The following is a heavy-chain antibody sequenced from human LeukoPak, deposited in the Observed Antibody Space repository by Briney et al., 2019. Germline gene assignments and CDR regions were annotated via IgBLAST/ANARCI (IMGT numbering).Heavy chain of an antibody. J-gene: IGHJ6*03. Sequence: GGSLRLSCAASGFTFSSYWMSWVRQAPGKGLEWVANIKQDGSEKYYVDSVKGRFTISRDNAKNSLYLQMNSLRAEDTAVYYCARVNVVVVPAAIPDYYYMDVWGKGTTVTVSS. D-gene: IGHD2-2*01. CDR3: ARVNVVVVPAAIPDYYYMDV. CDR2: IKQDGSEK. CDR1: GFTFSSYW. V-gene: IGHV3-7*01.